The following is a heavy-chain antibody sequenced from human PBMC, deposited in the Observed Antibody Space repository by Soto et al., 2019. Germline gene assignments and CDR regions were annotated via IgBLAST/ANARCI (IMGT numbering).Heavy chain of an antibody. J-gene: IGHJ4*02. CDR3: AKEDDDYIWGSYRNPDY. V-gene: IGHV3-30*18. Sequence: GGSLRFSCAASGFTFSSYGMHWVRQAPGKGLEWVAVISYDGSNKYYADSVKGRFTISRDNSKNTLYLQMNSLRAEDTAVYYCAKEDDDYIWGSYRNPDYWGQGTLVTVSS. D-gene: IGHD3-16*02. CDR2: ISYDGSNK. CDR1: GFTFSSYG.